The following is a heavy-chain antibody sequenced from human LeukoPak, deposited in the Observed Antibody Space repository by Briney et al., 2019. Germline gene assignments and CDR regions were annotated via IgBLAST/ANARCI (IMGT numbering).Heavy chain of an antibody. J-gene: IGHJ4*02. CDR1: GFTFSSYW. V-gene: IGHV3-7*01. Sequence: QSGGSLRLSCVVSGFTFSSYWMSWVRQAPGKGLEWVANKKQDGSEKYYVGSLKGRFTISRDNAKNSLYLQMNSLRAEDTAVYYCARDGRWRSWGTFDYWGQGTLVTVSS. D-gene: IGHD3-16*01. CDR2: KKQDGSEK. CDR3: ARDGRWRSWGTFDY.